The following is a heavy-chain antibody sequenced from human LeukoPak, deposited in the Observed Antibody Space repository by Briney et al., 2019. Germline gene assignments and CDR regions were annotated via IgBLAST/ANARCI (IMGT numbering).Heavy chain of an antibody. CDR2: IYPGDSDT. Sequence: GESLKISCKGSGYRFTSYWIGWVRQMPGKGLGWMGIIYPGDSDTRYSPSFQGQVTISADKSISTAYLQWSSLKASDTAMYYCATAHYDFWSGSRIPFDYWGQGTLVTVSS. CDR3: ATAHYDFWSGSRIPFDY. CDR1: GYRFTSYW. J-gene: IGHJ4*02. D-gene: IGHD3-3*01. V-gene: IGHV5-51*01.